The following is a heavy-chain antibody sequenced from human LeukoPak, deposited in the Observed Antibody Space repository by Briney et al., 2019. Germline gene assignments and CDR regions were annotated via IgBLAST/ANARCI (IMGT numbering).Heavy chain of an antibody. CDR1: GFTFSSSA. CDR3: AGVPWNDP. Sequence: GGSLRLSCAASGFTFSSSAMSWVRQAPGKGLEWVSAIGRSGGSTYYADSVKGRFTISRDNSRNTPYLQMNSLRAEDTAVYYCAGVPWNDPWGQGTLVTVSS. V-gene: IGHV3-23*01. CDR2: IGRSGGST. J-gene: IGHJ5*02. D-gene: IGHD1-1*01.